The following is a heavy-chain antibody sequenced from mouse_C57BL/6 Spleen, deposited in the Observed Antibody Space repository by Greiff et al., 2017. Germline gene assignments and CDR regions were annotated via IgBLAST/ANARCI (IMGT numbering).Heavy chain of an antibody. CDR1: GFTFSSYA. CDR2: ISSGGDYI. D-gene: IGHD1-1*01. CDR3: TRDLYYGSSHEDYAMDY. J-gene: IGHJ4*01. Sequence: EVMLVESGEGLVKPGGSLKLSCAASGFTFSSYAMSWVRQTPEKRLEWVAYISSGGDYIYYADTVKGRFTISRDNARNTLYLQMSSLKSEDTAMYYCTRDLYYGSSHEDYAMDYWGQGTSVTVSS. V-gene: IGHV5-9-1*02.